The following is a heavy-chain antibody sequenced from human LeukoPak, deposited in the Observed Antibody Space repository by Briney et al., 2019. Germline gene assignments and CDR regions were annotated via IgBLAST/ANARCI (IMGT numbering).Heavy chain of an antibody. D-gene: IGHD3-22*01. CDR2: ISGSGGST. CDR3: AKSGYFDSSGYKYYFDH. V-gene: IGHV3-23*01. CDR1: GYIFNTYV. J-gene: IGHJ4*02. Sequence: GGSLRLSCAASGYIFNTYVMSWVRQAPGKGLEWVSAISGSGGSTYYADSVKGRFTISRDNSKNTLDLQMNSLRAEETAIYYCAKSGYFDSSGYKYYFDHWGQGALVTVSS.